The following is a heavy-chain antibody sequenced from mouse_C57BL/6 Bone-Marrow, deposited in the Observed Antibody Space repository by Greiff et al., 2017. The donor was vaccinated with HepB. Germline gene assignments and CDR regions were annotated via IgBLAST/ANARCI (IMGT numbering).Heavy chain of an antibody. J-gene: IGHJ4*01. CDR2: ISNGGGST. CDR3: RIYYDYDDAMDY. D-gene: IGHD2-4*01. V-gene: IGHV5-12*01. CDR1: GFTFSSYG. Sequence: EVKLVESGGDLVKPGGSLKLSCAASGFTFSSYGMYWVRQTPEKRLEWVAYISNGGGSTYYPDTVKGRFTISRDNAKNTLYLQMSRLKSEDTAMYYCRIYYDYDDAMDYWGQGTSVTVSS.